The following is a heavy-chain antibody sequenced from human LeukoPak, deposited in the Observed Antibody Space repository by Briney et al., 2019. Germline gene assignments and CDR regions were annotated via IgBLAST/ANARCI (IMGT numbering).Heavy chain of an antibody. CDR1: GFTFSSYA. CDR2: ISGSGGST. D-gene: IGHD6-13*01. J-gene: IGHJ5*02. Sequence: GGSLRLSCAASGFTFSSYAMSWVRQAPGKGLEWVSAISGSGGSTYYADSVKGRFSISRDNSENTLYLQMNSLRAEDTAVYYCARDVVASGTAGCFDPWGQGTLVTVSS. CDR3: ARDVVASGTAGCFDP. V-gene: IGHV3-23*01.